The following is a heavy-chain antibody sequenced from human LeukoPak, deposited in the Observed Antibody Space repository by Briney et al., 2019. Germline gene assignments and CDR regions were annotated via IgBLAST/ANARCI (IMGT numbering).Heavy chain of an antibody. V-gene: IGHV3-43*02. CDR3: AKTAGVTTRYYFDY. Sequence: GGSLRLSCAASGFTFSNTWMSWVRQAPGKGLEWVSLISGDGGSTYYADSVKGRFTISRDNSKNSLYLQMNSLRTEDTALYYCAKTAGVTTRYYFDYWGQGTLVTISS. D-gene: IGHD4-17*01. CDR1: GFTFSNTW. J-gene: IGHJ4*02. CDR2: ISGDGGST.